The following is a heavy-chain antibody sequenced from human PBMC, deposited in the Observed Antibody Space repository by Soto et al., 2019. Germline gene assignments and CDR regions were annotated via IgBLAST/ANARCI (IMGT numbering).Heavy chain of an antibody. Sequence: SETLSLTCAVSGGSIDSDAFYLSWIRQPPGKGLELIGYFTHSGTAYSVPSLNGRLTLSVDSSQTQFSLKLTSVTAADSAFYYCARIHWENSSLHXWGRGIMVTVSX. CDR1: GGSIDSDAFY. J-gene: IGHJ4*02. CDR2: FTHSGTA. V-gene: IGHV4-30-2*01. CDR3: ARIHWENSSLHX. D-gene: IGHD6-13*01.